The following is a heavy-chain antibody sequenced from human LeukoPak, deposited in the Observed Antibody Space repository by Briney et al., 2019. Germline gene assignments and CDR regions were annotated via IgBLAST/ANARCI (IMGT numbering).Heavy chain of an antibody. D-gene: IGHD1-26*01. J-gene: IGHJ3*02. CDR1: GFTFSSYG. CDR2: IWYDGSNK. V-gene: IGHV3-33*06. Sequence: GGSLRLSCAASGFTFSSYGMHWVRQAPGKGLEWVAVIWYDGSNKYCADSVKGRFTISRDNSKNTLYLQMNNLRAEDTAVYYCAKDFGSYLGAFDIWGQGTMVTVSS. CDR3: AKDFGSYLGAFDI.